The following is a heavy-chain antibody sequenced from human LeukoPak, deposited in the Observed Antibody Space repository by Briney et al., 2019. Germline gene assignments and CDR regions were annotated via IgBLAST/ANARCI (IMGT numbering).Heavy chain of an antibody. CDR2: ISYDGSNK. V-gene: IGHV3-30*03. CDR3: ARGEAAGPGGSNPAFDI. D-gene: IGHD6-13*01. CDR1: GFAFRNYG. J-gene: IGHJ3*02. Sequence: GRSLRLSCAASGFAFRNYGMHWVRQAPGKGLEWVALISYDGSNKYYADSVKGRFTISRDNSKNTLYLQMNSLRAEDTAVYYCARGEAAGPGGSNPAFDIWGQGTMVTVSS.